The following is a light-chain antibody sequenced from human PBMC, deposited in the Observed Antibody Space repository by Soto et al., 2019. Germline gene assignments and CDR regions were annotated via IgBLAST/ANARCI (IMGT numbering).Light chain of an antibody. CDR1: SSDVGGYNY. J-gene: IGLJ1*01. Sequence: QSALTQPASVSXSPGQSITIXCTGTSSDVGGYNYVSWYQQHPGKAPKLMIYDVSNRPSGVSNRFSGSKSGNTASLTISGLQAEDEADYYCSSYTSSSTLYVFGTGTKLTVL. V-gene: IGLV2-14*01. CDR3: SSYTSSSTLYV. CDR2: DVS.